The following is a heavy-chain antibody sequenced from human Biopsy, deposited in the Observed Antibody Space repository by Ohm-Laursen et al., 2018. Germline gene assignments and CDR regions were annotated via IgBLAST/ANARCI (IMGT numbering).Heavy chain of an antibody. CDR1: GGSIGGGEYY. Sequence: SETLSLTCPVSGGSIGGGEYYWNWIRQHPGKGLEWIGLTSYSGTTFYNPSLESLLTISIDTSKNHFSLNLKSVTAADTAVYYCARGVPHYDGSGFPLAGYWYFDLWGRGTLVTVSS. V-gene: IGHV4-31*01. D-gene: IGHD3-22*01. CDR3: ARGVPHYDGSGFPLAGYWYFDL. J-gene: IGHJ2*01. CDR2: TSYSGTT.